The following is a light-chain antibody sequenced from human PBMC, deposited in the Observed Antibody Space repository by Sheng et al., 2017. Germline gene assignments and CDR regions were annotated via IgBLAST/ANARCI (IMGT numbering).Light chain of an antibody. CDR1: QSISSY. CDR2: AAS. J-gene: IGKJ4*01. CDR3: QQSYSFVT. Sequence: DIQMTQSPSSLSASVGDRVTITCRASQSISSYLNWYQQKPGKAPKLLIYAASSLQSGVPSRFSGSGSGTDFTLTISSLQPEDFATYYCQQSYSFVTFGGGTEGGGSN. V-gene: IGKV1-39*01.